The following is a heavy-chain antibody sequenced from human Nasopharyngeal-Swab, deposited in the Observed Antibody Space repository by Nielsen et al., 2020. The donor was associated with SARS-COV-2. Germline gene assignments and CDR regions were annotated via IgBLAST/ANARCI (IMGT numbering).Heavy chain of an antibody. D-gene: IGHD6-19*01. CDR1: GGSISSYY. Sequence: GSLRLSCTVSGGSISSYYWSWIRQPPGKGLEWIGYIYYSGSTNYNPSLNSRVTMSVDTTKNQFSLKLSSVTAADTAVYYCARGGWGNWFDPWGQGTLVTVSS. CDR3: ARGGWGNWFDP. CDR2: IYYSGST. J-gene: IGHJ5*02. V-gene: IGHV4-59*01.